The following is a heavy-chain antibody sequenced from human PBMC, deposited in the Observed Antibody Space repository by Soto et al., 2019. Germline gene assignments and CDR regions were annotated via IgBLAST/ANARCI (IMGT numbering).Heavy chain of an antibody. CDR3: ARDPGSEKWFLDK. V-gene: IGHV4-30-4*01. Sequence: SESRGVNALVSGAVVRLDISYSRWIGQAPGKCLEFIGYIHNSGSTYSNPSLESRVAISIDTSKNQFSLRLNYVTAADTAVYYCARDPGSEKWFLDKWGQGNMVTLSS. CDR2: IHNSGST. D-gene: IGHD3-22*01. J-gene: IGHJ4*02. CDR1: GAVVRLDISY.